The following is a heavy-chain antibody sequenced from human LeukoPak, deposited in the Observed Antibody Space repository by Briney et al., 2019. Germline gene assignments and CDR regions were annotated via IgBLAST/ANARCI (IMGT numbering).Heavy chain of an antibody. Sequence: GGSLRLSCAASGFNFSNYDMTWVRQAPGEGLEWVSSMSGSGSYIYHADSVKGRFTISRDNAQSSLYLPMNSLRVDDTAVYYCARLAYGSGSRPLDYWGQGILVTVSS. J-gene: IGHJ4*02. D-gene: IGHD3-10*01. CDR2: MSGSGSYI. V-gene: IGHV3-21*01. CDR1: GFNFSNYD. CDR3: ARLAYGSGSRPLDY.